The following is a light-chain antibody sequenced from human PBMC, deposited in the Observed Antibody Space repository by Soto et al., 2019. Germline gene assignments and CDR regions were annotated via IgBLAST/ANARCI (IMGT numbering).Light chain of an antibody. CDR2: EVT. J-gene: IGLJ1*01. V-gene: IGLV2-14*01. CDR1: SSDVGDYNY. Sequence: QSALTQPASVSGSPGQSITISCTGTSSDVGDYNYVSWYQQHPGKAPKVMIYEVTNRPSGVSNRFSGSKSGNTASLTISWLQPEDEADYYCSSYASGNTYVFGTGTKLTVL. CDR3: SSYASGNTYV.